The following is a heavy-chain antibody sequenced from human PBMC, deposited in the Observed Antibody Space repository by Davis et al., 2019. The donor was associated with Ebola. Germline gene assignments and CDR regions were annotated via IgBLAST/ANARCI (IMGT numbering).Heavy chain of an antibody. CDR3: ARCEFGYTDFDY. CDR2: INPDGSSR. Sequence: GESLKISCAASGFTFSSYWMHWVRQAPGKGLVWVSRINPDGSSRSHGDSVKGRFTVSRDNAKNSLYLQMNSLKVEDTAVYYCARCEFGYTDFDYWGQGALVTVSS. V-gene: IGHV3-74*01. CDR1: GFTFSSYW. D-gene: IGHD5-24*01. J-gene: IGHJ4*02.